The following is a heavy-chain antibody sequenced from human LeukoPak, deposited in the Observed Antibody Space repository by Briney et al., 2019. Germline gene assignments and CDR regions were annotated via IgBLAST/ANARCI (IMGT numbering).Heavy chain of an antibody. Sequence: ASVKVSCKPSGYTFIGYYIHWVRQTPGQGLEWMGWMNPNSGNTRYAQKFQGRVTMTRHTSISTAYMELSSLRSEDTAVYYCARESGFYGSGSRYWGQGTLVTVSS. CDR2: MNPNSGNT. CDR3: ARESGFYGSGSRY. V-gene: IGHV1-8*02. D-gene: IGHD3-10*01. CDR1: GYTFIGYY. J-gene: IGHJ4*02.